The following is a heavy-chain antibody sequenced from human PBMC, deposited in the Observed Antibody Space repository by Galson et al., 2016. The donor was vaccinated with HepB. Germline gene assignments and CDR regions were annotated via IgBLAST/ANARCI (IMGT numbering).Heavy chain of an antibody. Sequence: SLRLSCAASGFTFSSSGMHWVRQAPGKGLEWVAGISYDGSNKYYADSVKGRFTITRDNSKHTLYLQINSLRAEDRAVYYCAKKPPYYYGMDVWGQGTTVTVSS. J-gene: IGHJ6*01. CDR3: AKKPPYYYGMDV. CDR1: GFTFSSSG. CDR2: ISYDGSNK. V-gene: IGHV3-30*18.